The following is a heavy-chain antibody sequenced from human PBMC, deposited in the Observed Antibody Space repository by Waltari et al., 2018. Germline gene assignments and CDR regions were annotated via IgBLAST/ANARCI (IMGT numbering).Heavy chain of an antibody. CDR1: GFSLSALW. J-gene: IGHJ5*02. V-gene: IGHV3-7*03. CDR2: IKWDGSAA. CDR3: ARGSAAYVRFWDL. Sequence: EAPLMESGGGLVQPGGSLRLSGAASGFSLSALWMTWVRRAPGKGLEWVANIKWDGSAAWYAESMSGRFIISRDNAKNSVFLQMSSPTADDTATYYCARGSAAYVRFWDLWGQGTVVTVSS. D-gene: IGHD3-10*02.